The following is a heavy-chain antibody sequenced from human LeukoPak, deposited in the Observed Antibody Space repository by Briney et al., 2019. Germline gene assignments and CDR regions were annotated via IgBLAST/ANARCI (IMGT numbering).Heavy chain of an antibody. CDR2: INPSGST. Sequence: SETLSLTCAVHGGSFSGYHWTWIRQSPGKGLEWIGDINPSGSTYYNPSLKSRLTISVDTSKNQFSLKLRSVTAADTAVYYCARGRHDITMIVVVMTSVSYYLDVWGKGTTVTVS. D-gene: IGHD3-22*01. CDR1: GGSFSGYH. CDR3: ARGRHDITMIVVVMTSVSYYLDV. V-gene: IGHV4-34*01. J-gene: IGHJ6*03.